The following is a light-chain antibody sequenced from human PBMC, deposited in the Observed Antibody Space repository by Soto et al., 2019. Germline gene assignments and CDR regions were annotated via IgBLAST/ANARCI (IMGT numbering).Light chain of an antibody. CDR1: QSISSW. CDR2: KTS. V-gene: IGKV1-5*03. CDR3: QQRSNWPIT. J-gene: IGKJ5*01. Sequence: DIQMTQSPSTLSASVGDRVTITCRASQSISSWLAWYQQKPGKAPKLLIYKTSNLESGVPSRFSGSGSGTEFSLTISSLQPDDFAVYYCQQRSNWPITFGQGTRLEIK.